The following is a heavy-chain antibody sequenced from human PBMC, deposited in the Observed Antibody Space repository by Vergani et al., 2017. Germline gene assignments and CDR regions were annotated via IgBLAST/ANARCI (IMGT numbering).Heavy chain of an antibody. V-gene: IGHV3-30-3*01. Sequence: QVQLVESGGGVVQPGRSLRLSCAASGFTFSSYAMHWVRQAPGKGLEWVAVISYDGSNKYYADSVKGRFTISRDNSKNTLYLQMNSLRAEDTAVYYCARGRGGGGFNWGQGTLVTVSS. J-gene: IGHJ4*02. CDR3: ARGRGGGGFN. CDR1: GFTFSSYA. D-gene: IGHD4-23*01. CDR2: ISYDGSNK.